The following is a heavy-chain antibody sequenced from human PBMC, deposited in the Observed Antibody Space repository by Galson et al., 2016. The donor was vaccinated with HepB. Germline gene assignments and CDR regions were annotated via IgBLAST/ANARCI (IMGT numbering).Heavy chain of an antibody. CDR1: GGSMSGSY. V-gene: IGHV4-59*01. CDR2: IYYSGST. D-gene: IGHD1-14*01. Sequence: SETLSLTCTVSGGSMSGSYWGWIRQPPGQGLEWIAYIYYSGSTNHNPSLKSRVTISIDTSENQFSLKLSSVTAADTAVYYCATGRGHFSGEYYFANWGQGILVTVSS. J-gene: IGHJ4*02. CDR3: ATGRGHFSGEYYFAN.